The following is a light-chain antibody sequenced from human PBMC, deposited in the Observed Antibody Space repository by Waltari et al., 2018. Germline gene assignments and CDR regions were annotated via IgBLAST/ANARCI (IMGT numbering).Light chain of an antibody. CDR2: DAS. CDR3: QQRSNWTPHT. CDR1: QRVGSY. V-gene: IGKV3-11*01. Sequence: EIVLTQSPATLSLSPGDTATLSCRASQRVGSYLAWYQQKPGQPPRLLIYDASSRATGVPARFRGSGSGTDFTLTISSLEAEDCAVYYCQQRSNWTPHTFGQGARLEIK. J-gene: IGKJ2*01.